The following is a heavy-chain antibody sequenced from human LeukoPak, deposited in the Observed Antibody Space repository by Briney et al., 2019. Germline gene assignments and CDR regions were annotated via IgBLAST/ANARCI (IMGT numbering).Heavy chain of an antibody. Sequence: SETLSLTCTVSGGSISSYYWSWIRQPPGKGLEWIGYIYYSGGTNYNPSLKSRVTISVDTSKNQFSLKLSSVTAADTAVYYCARVLTGEGPFDYWGQGTLVTVSS. CDR2: IYYSGGT. CDR1: GGSISSYY. CDR3: ARVLTGEGPFDY. J-gene: IGHJ4*02. V-gene: IGHV4-59*01. D-gene: IGHD7-27*01.